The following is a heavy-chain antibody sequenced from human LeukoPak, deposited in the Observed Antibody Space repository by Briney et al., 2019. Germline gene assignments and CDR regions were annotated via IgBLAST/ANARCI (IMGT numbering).Heavy chain of an antibody. CDR1: GYTFTNYA. J-gene: IGHJ6*03. CDR2: INTNTGNP. V-gene: IGHV7-4-1*02. D-gene: IGHD5-18*01. CDR3: ARDDVDSAMVSVNYFYYYYVDV. Sequence: ASVKVSCKASGYTFTNYAINWVRQAPGQGLEWMGWINTNTGNPTYAQGFTGRFVFSLDTSVTTAYLQISSLKTEDTAVYYCARDDVDSAMVSVNYFYYYYVDVWGKGTTVTVSS.